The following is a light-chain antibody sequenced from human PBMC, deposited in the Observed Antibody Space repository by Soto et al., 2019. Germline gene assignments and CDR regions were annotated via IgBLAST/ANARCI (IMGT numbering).Light chain of an antibody. CDR1: SSNIGSNY. CDR2: RNN. J-gene: IGLJ3*02. V-gene: IGLV1-47*01. CDR3: AVWDDSLSGWV. Sequence: QSVLTQPPSASGTPGQRVTISCSGSSSNIGSNYVYWYQQLPGTAPKLIIYRNNQRPSGVPDRFSGSKSGTSASLAISGLRSEDEGDYYCAVWDDSLSGWVFGGGTKLTVL.